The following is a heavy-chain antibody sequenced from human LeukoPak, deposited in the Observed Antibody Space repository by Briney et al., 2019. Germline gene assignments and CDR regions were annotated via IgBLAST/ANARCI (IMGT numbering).Heavy chain of an antibody. CDR1: GGSISSGGYY. CDR2: INHSGNT. V-gene: IGHV4-34*01. J-gene: IGHJ5*02. CDR3: AREYYDSSGYVVVGWFDP. Sequence: SETLSLTCTVYGGSISSGGYYWSWIRQPPGKGLEWIGEINHSGNTNYNPSLKSRVTISVDTSKNQFSLKLSSVTAADTAVYYCAREYYDSSGYVVVGWFDPWGQGTLVTVSS. D-gene: IGHD3-22*01.